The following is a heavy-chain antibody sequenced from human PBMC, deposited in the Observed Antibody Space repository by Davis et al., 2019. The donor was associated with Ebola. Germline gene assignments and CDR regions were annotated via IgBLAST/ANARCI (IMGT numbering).Heavy chain of an antibody. CDR3: ARGGYD. D-gene: IGHD2-2*01. V-gene: IGHV3-48*02. CDR1: GFTFSSYY. CDR2: ISSSSTI. J-gene: IGHJ4*02. Sequence: GESLKISCAASGFTFSSYYMNWVRQAPGKGLEWVSYISSSSTIYYADSVKGRFTISRDNAKNSLYLQMNSLRDEDTAVYYCARGGYDWGQGTLVTVSS.